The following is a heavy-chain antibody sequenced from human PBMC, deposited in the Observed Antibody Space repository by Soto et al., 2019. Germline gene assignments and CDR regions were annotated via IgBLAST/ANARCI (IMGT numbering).Heavy chain of an antibody. D-gene: IGHD6-19*01. CDR3: AKGHSSGWLDHFDY. Sequence: EVQLLESGGDLVQPGGSLRLSCAASGFTFSSYAMIWVRQAPGKGLEWVSAISGIGGSTYYADSLKGRFTISRDNSKNTLYLQMNSLSAEDTAVYYCAKGHSSGWLDHFDYWGQGTLVTVSS. V-gene: IGHV3-23*01. CDR2: ISGIGGST. J-gene: IGHJ4*02. CDR1: GFTFSSYA.